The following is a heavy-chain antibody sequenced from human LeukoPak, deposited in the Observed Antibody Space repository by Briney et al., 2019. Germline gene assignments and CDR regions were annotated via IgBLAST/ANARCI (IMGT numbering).Heavy chain of an antibody. CDR3: AKAEVEYDYVWGSYRPWDY. Sequence: GGSLRLSCAASGFTFSSYAMSGVRQAPGKGLEWVSAISGSGGSTYYADSVKGRFTISRDNSKNTLYLQMNSLRAEDTAVYYCAKAEVEYDYVWGSYRPWDYWGQGTLVTVSS. CDR1: GFTFSSYA. D-gene: IGHD3-16*02. J-gene: IGHJ4*02. CDR2: ISGSGGST. V-gene: IGHV3-23*01.